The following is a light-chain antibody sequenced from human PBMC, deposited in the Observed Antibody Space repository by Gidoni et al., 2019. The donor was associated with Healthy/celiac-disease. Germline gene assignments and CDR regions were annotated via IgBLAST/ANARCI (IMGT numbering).Light chain of an antibody. CDR3: QQYGSSPRT. CDR1: QSVSSSY. CDR2: GAS. J-gene: IGKJ1*01. Sequence: EIVLTQSPGTLSLSPGERATLSCRARQSVSSSYFAWYQQKPGQAPRLLIYGASSRATGIPDRFSGSGSGTDFTLTISRLEPEDFAVYSCQQYGSSPRTFGQGTKVEIK. V-gene: IGKV3-20*01.